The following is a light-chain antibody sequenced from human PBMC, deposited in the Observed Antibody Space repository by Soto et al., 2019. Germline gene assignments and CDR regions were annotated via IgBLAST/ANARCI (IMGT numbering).Light chain of an antibody. Sequence: QSVLTQSPSASASLGASVKLTCTLSSGHSSYAIAWYQQQPEKGPRYLMKVNSDGSHTKGDGIPDRFSGSSSGTERYLTISSLQSEDDADYYCQTWDTGIRVFGGGTKLTVL. CDR1: SGHSSYA. J-gene: IGLJ2*01. V-gene: IGLV4-69*01. CDR2: VNSDGSH. CDR3: QTWDTGIRV.